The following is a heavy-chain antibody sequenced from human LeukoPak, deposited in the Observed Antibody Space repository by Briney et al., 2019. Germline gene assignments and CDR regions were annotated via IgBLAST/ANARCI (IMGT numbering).Heavy chain of an antibody. CDR1: GYTFTSYG. CDR3: AKHAALPRYYDFWSGYYDLDH. J-gene: IGHJ4*02. CDR2: ISAYNGNT. V-gene: IGHV1-18*01. Sequence: ASVKVSCKASGYTFTSYGISWVRQAPGQGLQWMGWISAYNGNTNYAQKLQGRVTMTTDTSTSTAYMELRSLRSDDTAVYYCAKHAALPRYYDFWSGYYDLDHWGQGTLVTVSS. D-gene: IGHD3-3*01.